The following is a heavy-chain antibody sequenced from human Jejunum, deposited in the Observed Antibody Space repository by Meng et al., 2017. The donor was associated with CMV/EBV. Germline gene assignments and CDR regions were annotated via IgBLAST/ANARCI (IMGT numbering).Heavy chain of an antibody. V-gene: IGHV3-21*01. CDR3: ANPMPWNYYYGMEF. CDR1: GFSFSSFN. D-gene: IGHD2-2*01. J-gene: IGHJ6*02. CDR2: ISSTGSYI. Sequence: SGFSFSSFNLDWVRQAPGKGLEWVASISSTGSYIYYADSLKGRLAISRDNAKNSLFLQISSLRAEDTAVYYCANPMPWNYYYGMEFWGQGTAVTVSS.